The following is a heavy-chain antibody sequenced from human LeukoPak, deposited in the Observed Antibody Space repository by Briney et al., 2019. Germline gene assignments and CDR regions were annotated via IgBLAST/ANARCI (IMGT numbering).Heavy chain of an antibody. D-gene: IGHD3-16*01. Sequence: GGSLRLSCAASEFTFSSYGMHWARQAPGKGLEWVAVIWFDGSNKYYADSVKGRFTISRDNSKNTLFLQMNSLRAEDTAVYYCATDQVYVPDYWGQGTLVTVSS. V-gene: IGHV3-33*08. CDR3: ATDQVYVPDY. CDR1: EFTFSSYG. CDR2: IWFDGSNK. J-gene: IGHJ4*02.